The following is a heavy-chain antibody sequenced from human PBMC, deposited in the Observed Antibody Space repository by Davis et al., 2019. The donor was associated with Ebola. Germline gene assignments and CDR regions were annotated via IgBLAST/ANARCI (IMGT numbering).Heavy chain of an antibody. CDR1: GASITSNN. V-gene: IGHV4-59*13. CDR3: AKFTSHWLWSPYGLDV. CDR2: IYNVGST. J-gene: IGHJ6*02. Sequence: PSETLSLTCTVSGASITSNNWSWIRQPPGKGLEWIGYIYNVGSTDYNPFLESRVTISFDTSKSQLSLKLTSVTAADTGVYYCAKFTSHWLWSPYGLDVWGRGTTVSVSS. D-gene: IGHD3-3*01.